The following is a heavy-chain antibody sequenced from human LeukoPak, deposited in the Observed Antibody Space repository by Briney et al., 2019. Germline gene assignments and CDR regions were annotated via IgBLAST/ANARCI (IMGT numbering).Heavy chain of an antibody. D-gene: IGHD6-19*01. Sequence: GGSLRLSCAASGFSFSNSAMHWVRRAPGKGLEWVAFIRYDGSNKYYADSVKGRFTISRDNSKNTLYLQMNSLRAEDTAVYYCAKVLAVAGKVGYYYYGMDVWGQGTTVTVSS. J-gene: IGHJ6*02. CDR1: GFSFSNSA. V-gene: IGHV3-30*02. CDR2: IRYDGSNK. CDR3: AKVLAVAGKVGYYYYGMDV.